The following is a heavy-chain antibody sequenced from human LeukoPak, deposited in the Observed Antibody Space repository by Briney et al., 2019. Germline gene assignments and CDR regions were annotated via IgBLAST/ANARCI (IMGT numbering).Heavy chain of an antibody. D-gene: IGHD3-16*01. CDR2: ISYDGSNK. J-gene: IGHJ4*02. Sequence: GGSLRLSCAASGFTVSSNYMSWVRQAPGKGLEWVAVISYDGSNKYYADSVKGRFTISRDNSKNTLYLQMNGLRGDDSAVYYCVKDLPVLHYWGQGTLVTVSS. V-gene: IGHV3-30*18. CDR1: GFTVSSNY. CDR3: VKDLPVLHY.